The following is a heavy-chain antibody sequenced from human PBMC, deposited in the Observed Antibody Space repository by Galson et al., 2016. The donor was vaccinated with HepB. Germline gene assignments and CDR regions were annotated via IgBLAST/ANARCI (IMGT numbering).Heavy chain of an antibody. J-gene: IGHJ4*02. CDR3: TRGTLGTTASMAFDY. D-gene: IGHD1/OR15-1a*01. Sequence: ETLSLTCAVSGGSISNNYWWSWVRQSPGEGLEWIGEIYQTGTANYNPSFTSRATISVDKSKNEISLRLGSVTAADTAVYYCTRGTLGTTASMAFDYWGQGTLVSVSS. V-gene: IGHV4-4*02. CDR2: IYQTGTA. CDR1: GGSISNNYW.